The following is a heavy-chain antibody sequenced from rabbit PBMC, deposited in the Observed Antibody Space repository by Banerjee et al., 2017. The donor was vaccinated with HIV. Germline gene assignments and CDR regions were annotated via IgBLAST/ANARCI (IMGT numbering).Heavy chain of an antibody. J-gene: IGHJ4*01. CDR1: GLDFSSTYW. D-gene: IGHD8-1*01. V-gene: IGHV1S45*01. Sequence: QEQLVEYGGDLVQPEGSLTLTCKASGLDFSSTYWICWVRQAPGKGLEWIACIYTSSGTTYYASWAKGRFTISKTSSNTVTLKMTSLTAADTATYFCARLYGGNSGYYNLWGPGTLVTVS. CDR3: ARLYGGNSGYYNL. CDR2: IYTSSGTT.